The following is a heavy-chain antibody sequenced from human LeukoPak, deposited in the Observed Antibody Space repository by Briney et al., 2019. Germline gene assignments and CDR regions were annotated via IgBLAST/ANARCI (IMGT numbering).Heavy chain of an antibody. V-gene: IGHV4-59*01. CDR1: GGSLSSYY. J-gene: IGHJ3*02. CDR3: ARQIVVVPAAIGPDAFDI. CDR2: IYYSGST. D-gene: IGHD2-2*01. Sequence: PSETLSLTCTVSGGSLSSYYWSWIRQPPGKGLEWIGYIYYSGSTNYNPSLKSRVTISVDTSKNQFSLKLSSVTAADTAVYYCARQIVVVPAAIGPDAFDIWGQGTMVTVSS.